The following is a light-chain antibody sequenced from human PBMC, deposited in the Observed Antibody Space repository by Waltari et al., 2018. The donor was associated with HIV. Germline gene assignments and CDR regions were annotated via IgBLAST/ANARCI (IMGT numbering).Light chain of an antibody. V-gene: IGLV1-47*01. CDR1: SSNVGNNN. CDR2: INN. CDR3: AALDDSLIDQVV. Sequence: QSVLTQPPSASGTPGQRVTISCSGSSSNVGNNNVYWYQQLPGTAPKLLISINNQRPSGVPDRFSASTSGTSASLAISGLRSEDEADYYCAALDDSLIDQVVFGGGTKLTVL. J-gene: IGLJ2*01.